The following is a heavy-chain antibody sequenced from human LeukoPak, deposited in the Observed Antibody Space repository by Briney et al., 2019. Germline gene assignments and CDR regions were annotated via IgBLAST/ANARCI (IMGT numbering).Heavy chain of an antibody. CDR3: ATDRGWRTSGYYLYYFEY. CDR2: VRGSGGKT. D-gene: IGHD3-3*01. V-gene: IGHV3-23*01. CDR1: GFTFSSYA. Sequence: GGSLGLSCAASGFTFSSYAMTWVRQAPGKGLEWVSAVRGSGGKTYYADSVKGRFTISRDNSKNTVSLQMNSLRAEDTAVYYCATDRGWRTSGYYLYYFEYWGQGTLVTYSS. J-gene: IGHJ4*02.